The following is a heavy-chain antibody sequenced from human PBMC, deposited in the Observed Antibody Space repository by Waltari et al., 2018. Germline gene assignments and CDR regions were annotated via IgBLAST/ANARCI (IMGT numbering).Heavy chain of an antibody. V-gene: IGHV1-24*01. D-gene: IGHD3-10*01. CDR3: ATDRPMVRGVVSGGMDV. CDR2: FDPEDGET. Sequence: QVQLVQSGAEVKKPGASVKVSCKVSGYTLTDLSIHWVRQAPGQGLEWMGGFDPEDGETIYAQKFQGRVTRTEDTSTDTAYMELSSLRSEDTAVYYCATDRPMVRGVVSGGMDVWGQGTTVTVSS. J-gene: IGHJ6*02. CDR1: GYTLTDLS.